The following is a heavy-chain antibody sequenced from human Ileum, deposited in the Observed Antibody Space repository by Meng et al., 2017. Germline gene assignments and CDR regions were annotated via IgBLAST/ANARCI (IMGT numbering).Heavy chain of an antibody. D-gene: IGHD4-17*01. V-gene: IGHV3-21*01. CDR2: ISSSSSYI. J-gene: IGHJ4*02. CDR1: GFTFSSYS. CDR3: ARPAYGDYFDY. Sequence: GGSLRLSCAASGFTFSSYSMNWVRQAPGKGLEWVSSISSSSSYIYYAASVKGRFTISRDNAKNSLYLQMNNLRTEDTAVYYCARPAYGDYFDYWGQGTPVTVSS.